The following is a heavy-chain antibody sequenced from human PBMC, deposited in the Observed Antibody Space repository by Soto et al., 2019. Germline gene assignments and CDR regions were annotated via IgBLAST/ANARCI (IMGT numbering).Heavy chain of an antibody. V-gene: IGHV3-9*01. Sequence: GGSLRLSCAASGFTCDDYAMHWVRQAPGKGLEWVSGISWNSGSIGYADSVKGRFTISRDNAKNSLYLQMNSLRAEDTALYYCAKDKGSGYYYWPPDYWGQGTLVTVSS. CDR1: GFTCDDYA. CDR3: AKDKGSGYYYWPPDY. CDR2: ISWNSGSI. J-gene: IGHJ4*02. D-gene: IGHD3-22*01.